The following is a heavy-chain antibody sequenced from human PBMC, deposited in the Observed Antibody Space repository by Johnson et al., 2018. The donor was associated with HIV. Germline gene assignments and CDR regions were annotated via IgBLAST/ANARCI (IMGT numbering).Heavy chain of an antibody. CDR3: AKGEQVWSVASAFDM. CDR1: GFTFSDYY. Sequence: QVQLVESGGGLVKPGGSLRLSCAASGFTFSDYYMSWIRQAPGKGLEWVSYISSSGSTIYYADSVKGRFTISRDNSKSTLYLQMNSLRAEDTAIYYCAKGEQVWSVASAFDMWGQGTLVTVSS. V-gene: IGHV3-11*01. D-gene: IGHD5-18*01. CDR2: ISSSGSTI. J-gene: IGHJ3*02.